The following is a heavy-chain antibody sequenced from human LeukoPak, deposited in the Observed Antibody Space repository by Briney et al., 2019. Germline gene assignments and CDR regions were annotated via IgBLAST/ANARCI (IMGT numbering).Heavy chain of an antibody. CDR1: GGFFSGYY. J-gene: IGHJ6*03. V-gene: IGHV4-34*01. D-gene: IGHD5-18*01. CDR2: INHSGST. CDR3: ARGRGYSFRPHPYYYYYMDV. Sequence: SETLSLTCAVYGGFFSGYYWSWIRQPPGKGLEWIGEINHSGSTNYNPSLKSRVTISVDTSKNQFSLKLSSVTAADTAVYYCARGRGYSFRPHPYYYYYMDVWGKGTTVTVSS.